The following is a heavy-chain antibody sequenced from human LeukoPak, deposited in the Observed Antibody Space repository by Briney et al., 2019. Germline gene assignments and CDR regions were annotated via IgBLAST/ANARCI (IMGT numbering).Heavy chain of an antibody. CDR2: IIPMLDLT. J-gene: IGHJ3*02. D-gene: IGHD3-3*01. CDR1: GGTFSSYA. V-gene: IGHV1-69*04. CDR3: ARHGGISIFGVAQPGGAFDI. Sequence: GASVKVSCKASGGTFSSYALSWVRQAPGQGLEWMGRIIPMLDLTNYAQKFQGRLTIIADKSTSTAYMEMSSLRSEDTAMYYCARHGGISIFGVAQPGGAFDIWGQGTMVTVSS.